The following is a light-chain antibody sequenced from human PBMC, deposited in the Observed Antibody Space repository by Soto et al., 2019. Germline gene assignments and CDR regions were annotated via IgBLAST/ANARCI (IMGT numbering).Light chain of an antibody. Sequence: DIQMTQSPSSLSASVGDRVTITCRASQSISRWLAWYQQKSGKAPKLLIYDISTLEIGVPSRFSGSGSGTDFTFTITGLQPEDIATYYCQQYENLPYTFGQGTRLEIK. V-gene: IGKV1-33*01. CDR1: QSISRW. CDR3: QQYENLPYT. J-gene: IGKJ5*01. CDR2: DIS.